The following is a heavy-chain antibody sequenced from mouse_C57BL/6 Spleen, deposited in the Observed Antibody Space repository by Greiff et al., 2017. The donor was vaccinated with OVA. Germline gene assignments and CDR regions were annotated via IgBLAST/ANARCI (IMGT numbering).Heavy chain of an antibody. J-gene: IGHJ2*01. Sequence: VQLKESGPELVKPGASVKISCKASGYSFTDYNMNWVKQSNGKSLEWIGVINPNYGTTSYNKKFKGKATLPVDQSSSTAYMQLNSLTSEDSAVYYCARSISYYYCSSPYYFDYWGQGTTLTVSS. D-gene: IGHD1-1*01. CDR3: ARSISYYYCSSPYYFDY. CDR2: INPNYGTT. CDR1: GYSFTDYN. V-gene: IGHV1-39*01.